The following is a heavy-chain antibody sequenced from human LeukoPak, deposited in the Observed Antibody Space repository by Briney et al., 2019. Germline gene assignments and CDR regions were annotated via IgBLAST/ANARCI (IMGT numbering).Heavy chain of an antibody. CDR1: GVTFSSYG. V-gene: IGHV3-30*03. CDR2: ISSDGNDK. J-gene: IGHJ4*02. Sequence: GGSLRLSCAASGVTFSSYGMHWVRQAPGKGLEWVALISSDGNDKLYGDSVKGRFTISRDDSKSTLYLQMNSLRAEDAAVYYCTTKVIRGNSGDDYDDWGQGTLVTVSS. D-gene: IGHD5-12*01. CDR3: TTKVIRGNSGDDYDD.